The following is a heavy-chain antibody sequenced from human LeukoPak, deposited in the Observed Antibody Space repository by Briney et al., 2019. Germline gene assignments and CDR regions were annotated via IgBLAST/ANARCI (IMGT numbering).Heavy chain of an antibody. D-gene: IGHD1-20*01. CDR2: IYYSGSS. CDR3: ARDDSSITGTTFFDY. Sequence: SETLSLTCTVSGGSISSSSYYWGWIRQPPGKGLEWIGSIYYSGSSYYSPSLQSRITISVDTSMNQFYLKLSSVTAADTAVYYCARDDSSITGTTFFDYWGQGTLVTVSS. CDR1: GGSISSSSYY. J-gene: IGHJ4*02. V-gene: IGHV4-39*07.